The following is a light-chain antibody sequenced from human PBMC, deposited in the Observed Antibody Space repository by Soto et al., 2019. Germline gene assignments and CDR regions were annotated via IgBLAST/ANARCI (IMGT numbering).Light chain of an antibody. J-gene: IGKJ5*01. V-gene: IGKV1-5*01. CDR1: QSIVSW. CDR2: AAS. Sequence: GDRVTITCRASQSIVSWLAWYQQKPGKAPNLLIYAASTLQSGVPSRFSGGGSGTDFTLTISSLQPEDFATYYCQQYNSYPITFGQGTRLENK. CDR3: QQYNSYPIT.